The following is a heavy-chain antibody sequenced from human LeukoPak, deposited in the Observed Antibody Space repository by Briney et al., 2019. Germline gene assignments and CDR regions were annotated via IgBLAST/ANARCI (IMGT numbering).Heavy chain of an antibody. Sequence: GASVKVSCKASGYTFNDYYIHWVRQAPGQGLEWMGWINPSSGGTNFAQKFQGRVTMTRDTSISTAYMELSSLRSDDTAVYYCARRYCSSTNCYTPGFDPWGQGTLVTVSS. J-gene: IGHJ5*02. CDR3: ARRYCSSTNCYTPGFDP. D-gene: IGHD2-2*02. CDR2: INPSSGGT. CDR1: GYTFNDYY. V-gene: IGHV1-2*02.